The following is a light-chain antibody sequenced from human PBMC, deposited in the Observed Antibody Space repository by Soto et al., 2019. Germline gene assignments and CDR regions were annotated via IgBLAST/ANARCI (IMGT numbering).Light chain of an antibody. CDR3: QQSYSTPNT. Sequence: DIRMTQSPSSLSASVVERVTITCRASQSISSYLNWYQQKPGKAPKLLIYAASSLQSGVPSRFSGSGSGTDFTLTISSLQPEDFATYYCQQSYSTPNTFGQGTRLEIK. CDR2: AAS. J-gene: IGKJ5*01. CDR1: QSISSY. V-gene: IGKV1-39*01.